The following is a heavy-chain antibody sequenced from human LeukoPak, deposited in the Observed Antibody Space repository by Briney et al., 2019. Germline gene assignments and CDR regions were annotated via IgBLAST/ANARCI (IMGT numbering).Heavy chain of an antibody. V-gene: IGHV1-2*02. CDR2: INPNSGGT. CDR1: GYTFTGYY. J-gene: IGHJ3*02. D-gene: IGHD2-2*01. CDR3: ARDQCSSTSCYDAFDI. Sequence: GASVKVSCKASGYTFTGYYMHWVRQAPGQGLEWMGWINPNSGGTNYAQKFQGRVTMTRDTSISTAYMELSRLRSDDTAVYYCARDQCSSTSCYDAFDIWGQGTMVTVSS.